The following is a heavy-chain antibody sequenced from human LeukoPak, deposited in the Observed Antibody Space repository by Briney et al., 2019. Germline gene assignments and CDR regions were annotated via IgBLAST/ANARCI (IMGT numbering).Heavy chain of an antibody. CDR2: IYYSGTT. Sequence: SQTLSLTCAVSGGSISNGDIYWTWARQPPGKGLEFIGYIYYSGTTQYSPSLKSRLTISLDTSKNQFSLKLTSVTAADTAVYYCVQLLVGRFDPWGQGSLVTVSS. D-gene: IGHD1-26*01. CDR3: VQLLVGRFDP. J-gene: IGHJ5*02. CDR1: GGSISNGDIY. V-gene: IGHV4-30-4*01.